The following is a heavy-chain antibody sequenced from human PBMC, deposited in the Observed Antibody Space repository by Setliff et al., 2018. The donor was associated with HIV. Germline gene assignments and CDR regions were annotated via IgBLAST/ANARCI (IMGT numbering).Heavy chain of an antibody. V-gene: IGHV4-34*01. CDR2: INHGGST. Sequence: SETLSLTCAVYGGSFSGYYWSWIRQPPGKGLEWIGQINHGGSTNYNTSLKSRVTISIDTSKNQFSLNLSSVTAADTAVYYCASDYSSRHDAFDLWGQGTVVTVSS. J-gene: IGHJ3*01. CDR3: ASDYSSRHDAFDL. CDR1: GGSFSGYY. D-gene: IGHD6-13*01.